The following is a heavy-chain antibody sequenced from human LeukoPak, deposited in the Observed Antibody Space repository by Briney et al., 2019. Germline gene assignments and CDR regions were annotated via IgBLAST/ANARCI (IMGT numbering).Heavy chain of an antibody. CDR1: GGSISSYY. V-gene: IGHV4-4*07. Sequence: SETLSLTCTVSGGSISSYYWSWIRQPAGEGLEWIGRIFGSGSTNCNPSLKSRLTMSVDTSKNQFSLKLTSVTAADTAVYYCARGSGSYPPLDYWGQGTLVTVFS. CDR3: ARGSGSYPPLDY. CDR2: IFGSGST. J-gene: IGHJ4*02. D-gene: IGHD3-10*01.